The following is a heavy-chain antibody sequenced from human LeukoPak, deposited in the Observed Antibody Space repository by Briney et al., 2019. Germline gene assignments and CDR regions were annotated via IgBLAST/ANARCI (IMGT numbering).Heavy chain of an antibody. V-gene: IGHV4-39*07. CDR3: ARGNFVVVH. CDR2: IYYSGST. D-gene: IGHD2-15*01. J-gene: IGHJ4*02. Sequence: SETLSLTCTVSGGSISSSSYYWGWIRQPPGKGLEWIGSIYYSGSTYYNPSLKSRVTISVDTSKNQFSLKLSSVTAADTAVYYCARGNFVVVHWGQGTLVTVSS. CDR1: GGSISSSSYY.